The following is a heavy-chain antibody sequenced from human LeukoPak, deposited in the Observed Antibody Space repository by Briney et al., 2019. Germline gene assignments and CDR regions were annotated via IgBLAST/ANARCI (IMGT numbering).Heavy chain of an antibody. Sequence: SETLSLTCSVSGGSVSNYYWSWIRQPPGKGLEWIGYFYGSGSTNYNASLKSRVTISVDTSKNQFSLKLSSVTAADTAVYYCARAGGERRGGGGGDFDYWGQGTLVTVSS. CDR2: FYGSGST. J-gene: IGHJ4*02. CDR1: GGSVSNYY. V-gene: IGHV4-59*02. CDR3: ARAGGERRGGGGGDFDY. D-gene: IGHD3-10*01.